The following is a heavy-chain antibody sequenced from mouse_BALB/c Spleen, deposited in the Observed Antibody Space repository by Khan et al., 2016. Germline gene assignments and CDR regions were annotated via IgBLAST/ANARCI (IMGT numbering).Heavy chain of an antibody. CDR1: GYSITSDYA. J-gene: IGHJ2*01. Sequence: QLQESGPGLVKPSQSLSLTCTVTGYSITSDYAWNWIRRFPGNKLEWMGYINYSGSTSYNPSLKSRISITRDTSKNQFFLQLNSVTTEDTATYYCARCYYGWGYFDSWGQGTTLTVSS. D-gene: IGHD1-2*01. CDR3: ARCYYGWGYFDS. CDR2: INYSGST. V-gene: IGHV3-2*02.